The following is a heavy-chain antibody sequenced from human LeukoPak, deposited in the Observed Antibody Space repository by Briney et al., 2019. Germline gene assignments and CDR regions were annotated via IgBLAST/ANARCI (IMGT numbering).Heavy chain of an antibody. J-gene: IGHJ2*01. Sequence: GESLKISCKGSGYSFTSYWIGWVRQMPGKGLEWMGIIYPGDSDTRYSPSFQGQVTISADKSISTAYLQRSSLKASDTAMYYCARIGAVAGTRNWYFDLWGRGTLVTVSS. CDR3: ARIGAVAGTRNWYFDL. CDR1: GYSFTSYW. CDR2: IYPGDSDT. V-gene: IGHV5-51*01. D-gene: IGHD6-19*01.